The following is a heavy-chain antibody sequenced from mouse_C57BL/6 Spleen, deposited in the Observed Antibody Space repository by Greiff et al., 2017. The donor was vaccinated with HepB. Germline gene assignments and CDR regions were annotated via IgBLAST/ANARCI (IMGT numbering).Heavy chain of an antibody. J-gene: IGHJ1*03. Sequence: QVTLKVSGPGILQPSQTLSLTCSFSGFSLSTFGMGVGWIRQPSGKGLEWLAHIWWDDDKYYNPALKSRLTISKDTSKNQVFLKIANVDTADTATYYCARGYYYGSNLYWYFDVWGTGTTVTVSS. CDR3: ARGYYYGSNLYWYFDV. V-gene: IGHV8-8*01. CDR2: IWWDDDK. D-gene: IGHD1-1*01. CDR1: GFSLSTFGMG.